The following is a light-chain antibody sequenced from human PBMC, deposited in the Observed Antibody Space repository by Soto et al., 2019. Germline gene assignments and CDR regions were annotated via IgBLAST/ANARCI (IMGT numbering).Light chain of an antibody. CDR3: CSYAGSSTYV. CDR2: EGT. J-gene: IGLJ1*01. V-gene: IGLV2-23*01. CDR1: SGDVGRYNL. Sequence: QSGLTQPASVSGSPGHSITISCTGTSGDVGRYNLVSWYQHYPGKAPQLMIYEGTKRPSGLSNRFSGSKSGNTASLTISGLQAEDEADYYCCSYAGSSTYVFGTGTKVTVL.